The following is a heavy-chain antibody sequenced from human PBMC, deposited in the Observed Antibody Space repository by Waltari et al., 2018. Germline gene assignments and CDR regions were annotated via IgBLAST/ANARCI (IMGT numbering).Heavy chain of an antibody. CDR1: GFTFSTAW. D-gene: IGHD1-26*01. CDR3: MRELRWVDY. V-gene: IGHV3-15*01. CDR2: IKSKTDGGTT. Sequence: EVQLVESGGGLVKPGGSLRLSCAASGFTFSTAWMSWVRQAPGKGLEGVGRIKSKTDGGTTDYAATVKGRFTISRDDSKNTLYLQMNSLKTEDTAVYYCMRELRWVDYWGQGTLVTVSS. J-gene: IGHJ4*02.